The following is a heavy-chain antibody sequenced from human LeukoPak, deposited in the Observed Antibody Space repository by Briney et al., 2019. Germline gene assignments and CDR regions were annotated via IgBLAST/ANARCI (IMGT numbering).Heavy chain of an antibody. CDR1: EYTFTSSW. V-gene: IGHV5-51*01. CDR3: ARHRGAKDGSDI. J-gene: IGHJ3*02. D-gene: IGHD1-26*01. Sequence: GESLKISCQGSEYTFTSSWIGWVRQMPGKGWEWMGSVFPGDSDTRYLPSFEVQVTISADKAINTAYLQWSSLKASDTAMYYCARHRGAKDGSDIWGQWTMVTVAS. CDR2: VFPGDSDT.